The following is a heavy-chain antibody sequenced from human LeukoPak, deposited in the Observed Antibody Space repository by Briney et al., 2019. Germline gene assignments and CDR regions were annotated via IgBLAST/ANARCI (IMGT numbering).Heavy chain of an antibody. CDR2: IWHDGGTT. CDR3: VRSQSAATYDA. J-gene: IGHJ5*02. CDR1: GFTFSSHS. V-gene: IGHV3-33*01. D-gene: IGHD3-16*01. Sequence: PGGTLRLSCAASGFTFSSHSMHWVRQAPGKGLELVGIIWHDGGTTYYGDSVRGRFTISRDNSKNTLDLQMSSLRDGDTAVYFCVRSQSAATYDAWGQGTLVTVSS.